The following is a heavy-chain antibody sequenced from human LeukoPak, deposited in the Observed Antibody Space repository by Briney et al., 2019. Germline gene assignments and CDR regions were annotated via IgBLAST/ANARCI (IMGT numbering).Heavy chain of an antibody. CDR1: GFTFSSYG. CDR3: AKEMRIDYGDYTYDY. D-gene: IGHD4-17*01. CDR2: IRYDGSNK. V-gene: IGHV3-30*02. Sequence: GGSLRLSCAASGFTFSSYGMHWVRQAPGKGLEWVAFIRYDGSNKYYADSVKGRFTISRDNSKNTLYLQMNSLRAEDTAVYYCAKEMRIDYGDYTYDYLGQGTLVTVSS. J-gene: IGHJ4*02.